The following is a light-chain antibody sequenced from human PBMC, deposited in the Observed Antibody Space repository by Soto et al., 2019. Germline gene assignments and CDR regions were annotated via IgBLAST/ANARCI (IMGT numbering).Light chain of an antibody. CDR1: SSNIGAGFD. Sequence: QSVLTQPPSVSGAPGQRVTISCTGSSSNIGAGFDVHWYQRLPGTAPKLLIYANRNRPSGVPDRFSGSKSGTSASLAITGLQAEDEADYYCQSYDSSLSGVVFGGGTKLTVL. J-gene: IGLJ2*01. CDR2: ANR. V-gene: IGLV1-40*01. CDR3: QSYDSSLSGVV.